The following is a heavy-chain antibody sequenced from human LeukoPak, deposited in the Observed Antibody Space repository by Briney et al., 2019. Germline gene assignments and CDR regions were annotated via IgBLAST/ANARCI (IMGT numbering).Heavy chain of an antibody. Sequence: SETLSLTCAVYGGSFSGYYWSWIRQPPGKGLEWIGEINHSGSTNYNPSLKSRVTISVDTSKNQFSLKLSSVTAADTAVYYCATGYYYDSSGYYYEDYWGQGTLVTVSS. CDR1: GGSFSGYY. J-gene: IGHJ4*02. CDR2: INHSGST. D-gene: IGHD3-22*01. V-gene: IGHV4-34*01. CDR3: ATGYYYDSSGYYYEDY.